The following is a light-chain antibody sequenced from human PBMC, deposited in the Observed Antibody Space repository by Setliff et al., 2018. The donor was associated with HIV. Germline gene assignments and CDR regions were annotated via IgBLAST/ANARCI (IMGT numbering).Light chain of an antibody. J-gene: IGLJ3*02. CDR3: QSYDGTNWV. CDR1: SGSIANNY. Sequence: NFMLTQPHSVSESPGKTAIISCTRSSGSIANNYVQWYQQRPGSSPTTIMYEDKQRPSGVPDRFSDSIDRSSNSASLTISGLMTEDEADYYCQSYDGTNWVFGGGTKVTVL. CDR2: EDK. V-gene: IGLV6-57*01.